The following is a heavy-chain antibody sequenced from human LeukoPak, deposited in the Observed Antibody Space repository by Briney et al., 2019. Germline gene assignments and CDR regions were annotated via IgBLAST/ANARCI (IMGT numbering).Heavy chain of an antibody. D-gene: IGHD4-17*01. CDR3: ATDRRVTTVTKGAFDI. J-gene: IGHJ3*02. CDR1: GYTLTELS. CDR2: FDPEDGET. Sequence: GASVEVSCKVSGYTLTELSMHWVRQAPGKGLEWMGGFDPEDGETIYAQKFQGRVTMTEDTSTDTAYMELSSLRSEDTAVYYCATDRRVTTVTKGAFDIWGQGTMVTVSS. V-gene: IGHV1-24*01.